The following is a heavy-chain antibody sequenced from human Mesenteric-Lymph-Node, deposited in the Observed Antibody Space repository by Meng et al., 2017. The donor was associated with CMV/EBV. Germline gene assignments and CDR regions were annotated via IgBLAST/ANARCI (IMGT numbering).Heavy chain of an antibody. V-gene: IGHV4-39*07. CDR2: IYYSGRT. CDR1: GGSISSSSHY. Sequence: GSLRLSCTVSGGSISSSSHYWGWIRQPPGKGLEWIGSIYYSGRTYYNPSLKSRVTISVDTSKNQFSLKLSSVTAADTAVYYCARDFFLPYSNYGGMDVWGQGTTVTVSS. CDR3: ARDFFLPYSNYGGMDV. D-gene: IGHD4-11*01. J-gene: IGHJ6*02.